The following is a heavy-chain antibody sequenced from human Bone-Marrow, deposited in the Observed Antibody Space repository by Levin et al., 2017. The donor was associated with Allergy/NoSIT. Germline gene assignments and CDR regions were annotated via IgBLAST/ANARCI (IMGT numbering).Heavy chain of an antibody. V-gene: IGHV1-69*02. CDR1: GGTFSSYT. J-gene: IGHJ4*02. Sequence: KISCKASGGTFSSYTISWVRQAPGQGLEWMGRIIPILGIANYAQKFQGRVTITADKSTSTAYMELSSLRSEDTAVYYCARASPPRDYYDSSGRLDYWGQGTLVTVSS. CDR3: ARASPPRDYYDSSGRLDY. D-gene: IGHD3-22*01. CDR2: IIPILGIA.